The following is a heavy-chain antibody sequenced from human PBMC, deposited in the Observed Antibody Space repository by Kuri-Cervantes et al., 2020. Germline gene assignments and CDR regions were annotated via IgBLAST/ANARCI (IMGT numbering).Heavy chain of an antibody. CDR2: INPNSGGT. D-gene: IGHD3-10*01. CDR3: ARALTMVRGVITHGMDV. J-gene: IGHJ6*02. Sequence: ASVKVSCKASGYTFTSYGISWVRQAPGQGLEWMGWINPNSGGTNYAQKFQGRVTMTRDTSISTAYMELSRLRSDDTAVYYCARALTMVRGVITHGMDVWGQGTTVTVSS. V-gene: IGHV1-2*02. CDR1: GYTFTSYG.